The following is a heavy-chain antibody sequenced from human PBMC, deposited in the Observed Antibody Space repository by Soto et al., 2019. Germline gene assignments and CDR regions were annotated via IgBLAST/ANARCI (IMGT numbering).Heavy chain of an antibody. D-gene: IGHD3-16*01. CDR3: ARDLQTRFSWGSTTPQYSYYGMEV. Sequence: ASVKVSCKASGYTCISYDLSWVRQAPGHGLEGLGRITPYNGNTNYAQKFQDRVTMTSDTSTKTAYLDLRSLRSDDKAVYYCARDLQTRFSWGSTTPQYSYYGMEVWGQGTTVTDSS. CDR2: ITPYNGNT. CDR1: GYTCISYD. J-gene: IGHJ6*02. V-gene: IGHV1-18*01.